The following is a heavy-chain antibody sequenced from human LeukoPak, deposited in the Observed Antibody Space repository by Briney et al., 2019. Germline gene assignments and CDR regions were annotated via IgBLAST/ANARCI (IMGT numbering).Heavy chain of an antibody. CDR3: ARRGYCSSTSCLGTGYFYY. Sequence: GASVKVSCKASGGTFSSYAISWVRQAPGQGLEWMGGIIPIFGTANYAQKFQGRVTITADESTSTAYMELSSLRSEDTAVYYCARRGYCSSTSCLGTGYFYYWGQGTLVTVSS. J-gene: IGHJ4*02. V-gene: IGHV1-69*13. CDR1: GGTFSSYA. D-gene: IGHD2-2*01. CDR2: IIPIFGTA.